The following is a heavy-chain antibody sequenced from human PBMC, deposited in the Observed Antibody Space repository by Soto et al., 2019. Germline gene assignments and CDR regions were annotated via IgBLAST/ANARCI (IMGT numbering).Heavy chain of an antibody. CDR2: IIPIFGTA. D-gene: IGHD3-10*01. V-gene: IGHV1-69*13. CDR1: GGTFSSNA. J-gene: IGHJ4*02. Sequence: SVKVSCKASGGTFSSNAIIWARQAPGQGIEWMGGIIPIFGTANYAQKFQGRVTITADESTSTAYMELSSLRSEDTAVYYCARDLTMVRGVIGYTGFDYWGQGTLVTVSS. CDR3: ARDLTMVRGVIGYTGFDY.